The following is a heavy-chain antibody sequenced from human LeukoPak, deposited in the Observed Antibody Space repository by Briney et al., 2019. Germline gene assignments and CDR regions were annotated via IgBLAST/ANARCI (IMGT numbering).Heavy chain of an antibody. CDR1: GGSFSGYY. J-gene: IGHJ4*02. Sequence: PSETLSLTCAVYGGSFSGYYWSWIRQPPGKGLEWIGEINHSGSTNYNPSLKSRVTISVDTSKNQFSLKLSSVTAADTAVYYCAREQVWDYYDSSGYSYYWGQGTLVTVSS. V-gene: IGHV4-34*01. D-gene: IGHD3-22*01. CDR3: AREQVWDYYDSSGYSYY. CDR2: INHSGST.